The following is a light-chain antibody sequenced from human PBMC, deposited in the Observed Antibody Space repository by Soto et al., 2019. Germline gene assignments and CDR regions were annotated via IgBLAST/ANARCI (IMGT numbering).Light chain of an antibody. Sequence: DIVMTQSPDFLAVSLGERATINCKSSQRLLYRSKNKNYLAWYQQKPGQPPKRLFYWASTRESGVPDRFSGSGSGTDFTLTISSLQAADGAVYYCQQYDTAPRTFGQGTKVEIK. J-gene: IGKJ1*01. CDR3: QQYDTAPRT. CDR1: QRLLYRSKNKNY. V-gene: IGKV4-1*01. CDR2: WAS.